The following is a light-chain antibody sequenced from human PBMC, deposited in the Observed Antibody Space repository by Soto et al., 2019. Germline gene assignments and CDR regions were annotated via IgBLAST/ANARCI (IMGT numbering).Light chain of an antibody. J-gene: IGKJ1*01. Sequence: DIQMTQSPSSLSASVGDRVTITCRASQSISSNLNWYQQKPGKAPKLLIYTAASLQSGVPSRFSGSGSGTDFTLSNASLQLEFFATYYCQQSNSLPPTFGQGTKVEIK. V-gene: IGKV1-39*01. CDR1: QSISSN. CDR2: TAA. CDR3: QQSNSLPPT.